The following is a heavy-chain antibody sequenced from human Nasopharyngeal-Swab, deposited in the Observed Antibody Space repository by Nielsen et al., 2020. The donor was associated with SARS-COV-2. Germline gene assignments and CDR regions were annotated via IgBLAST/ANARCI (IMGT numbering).Heavy chain of an antibody. CDR2: ISSSSSYI. CDR3: ARPYDILTGYPHDAFDI. V-gene: IGHV3-21*01. D-gene: IGHD3-9*01. Sequence: GGSLRLSCAASGFTFSSYSMNWVRQAPGKGLEWVSSISSSSSYIYYADSVKGRFTISRDNAKNSLYLQMNSLRVEDTAVYYCARPYDILTGYPHDAFDIWGQGTMVTVSS. J-gene: IGHJ3*02. CDR1: GFTFSSYS.